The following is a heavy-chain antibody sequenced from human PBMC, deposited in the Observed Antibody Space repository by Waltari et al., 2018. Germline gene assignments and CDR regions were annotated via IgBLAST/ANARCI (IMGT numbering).Heavy chain of an antibody. D-gene: IGHD1-26*01. Sequence: EVQLLESGGGLVQPGGSLRLSCAASGFTFSSYAMSWVRQAPGKGLEWVSVIYSGGSTYYADSVKGRFTISRDNAKNSLYLQMNSLRAEDTAVYYCARVSLVGAAGDAFDIWGQGTMVTVSS. CDR1: GFTFSSYA. V-gene: IGHV3-23*03. CDR3: ARVSLVGAAGDAFDI. CDR2: IYSGGST. J-gene: IGHJ3*02.